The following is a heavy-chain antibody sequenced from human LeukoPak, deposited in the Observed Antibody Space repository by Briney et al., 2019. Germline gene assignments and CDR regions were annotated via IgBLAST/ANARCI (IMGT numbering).Heavy chain of an antibody. CDR1: GFTFSSCG. J-gene: IGHJ6*03. CDR3: AKVTSPYYYYMDV. Sequence: PGGSLRLSCAASGFTFSSCGMHWVRQAPGKGLEWVAFIRYDGSNKYYADSVKGRFTISRDNSKNTLYLQMNSLRGEETAVYYCAKVTSPYYYYMDVWGKGTTVTVSS. CDR2: IRYDGSNK. V-gene: IGHV3-30*02.